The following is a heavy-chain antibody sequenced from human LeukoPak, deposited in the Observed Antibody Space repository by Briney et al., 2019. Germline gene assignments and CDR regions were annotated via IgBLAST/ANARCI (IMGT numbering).Heavy chain of an antibody. J-gene: IGHJ3*02. CDR2: ISGSGGST. V-gene: IGHV3-23*01. CDR3: AKVAILYGVFYAFDI. Sequence: PGGSLRLSCAASGFTFSDYYMSWVRQAPGKGLEWVSAISGSGGSTYYADSVKGRFTISRDNSKNTLYLQMNSLRAEDTAVYYCAKVAILYGVFYAFDIWGQGTMVTVSS. CDR1: GFTFSDYY. D-gene: IGHD3-10*01.